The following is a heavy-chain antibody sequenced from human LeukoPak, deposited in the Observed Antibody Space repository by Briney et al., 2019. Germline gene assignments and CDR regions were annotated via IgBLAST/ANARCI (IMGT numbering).Heavy chain of an antibody. CDR3: AREDYDFWSGYSPDAFDI. V-gene: IGHV3-30-3*01. D-gene: IGHD3-3*01. CDR2: ISYDGSNK. CDR1: GFTFSSYA. Sequence: PGGSLTLSCAASGFTFSSYAMHWVRQAPGKGLEWVAVISYDGSNKYYADSVKGRFTISRDNSKNTLYLQMNSLRAEDTAVYYCAREDYDFWSGYSPDAFDIWGQGTMVTVSS. J-gene: IGHJ3*02.